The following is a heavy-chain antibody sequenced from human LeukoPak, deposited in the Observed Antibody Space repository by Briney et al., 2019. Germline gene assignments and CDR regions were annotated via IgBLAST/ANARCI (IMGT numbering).Heavy chain of an antibody. CDR3: ARGLADIVASLDP. CDR1: GGSISSYY. CDR2: IYYSGST. V-gene: IGHV4-59*01. Sequence: SESLSLTCTVSGGSISSYYWSWIRQPPGKGLEWIGYIYYSGSTNYNPSLKSRVTISVDTSKNQSSLKLSSVTAADTAVYYCARGLADIVASLDPWGQGTLVTVSS. J-gene: IGHJ5*02. D-gene: IGHD5-12*01.